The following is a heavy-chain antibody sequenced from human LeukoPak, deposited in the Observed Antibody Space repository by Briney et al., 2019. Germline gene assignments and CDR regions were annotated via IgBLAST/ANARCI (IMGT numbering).Heavy chain of an antibody. V-gene: IGHV3-30*02. J-gene: IGHJ6*03. Sequence: GGSLRLSCAASGFTFSSYGMHWVRQAPGKGLEWVAFIRYDGSNKYYADSVKGRFTISRDNSKNTLYLQMNSLRAEDTAVYYCAKDPTTYYYYYMDVWGEGTTVTVPS. CDR3: AKDPTTYYYYYMDV. D-gene: IGHD1-1*01. CDR1: GFTFSSYG. CDR2: IRYDGSNK.